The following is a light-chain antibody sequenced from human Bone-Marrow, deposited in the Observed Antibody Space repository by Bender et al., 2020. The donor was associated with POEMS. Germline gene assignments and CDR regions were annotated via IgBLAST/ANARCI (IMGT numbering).Light chain of an antibody. Sequence: SYVLTQPPSVSVAPGQTARITCGADNIGSKSVHWYQQRPGQAPVLVVHDDAVRPSGIPERFSGSNSGNTATLAVSRVEAGDEADYYCQVWDTRTDFVIFGGGTKLTVL. CDR2: DDA. J-gene: IGLJ2*01. V-gene: IGLV3-21*02. CDR1: NIGSKS. CDR3: QVWDTRTDFVI.